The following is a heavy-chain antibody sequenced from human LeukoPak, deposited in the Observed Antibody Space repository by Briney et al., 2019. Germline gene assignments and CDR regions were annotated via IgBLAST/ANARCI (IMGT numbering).Heavy chain of an antibody. CDR1: GGSISSYY. CDR3: AGSSFSSGWPNWFDP. Sequence: SETLSLTCTVSGGSISSYYWNWILQPPGKVLEWIGYIYYSGTTNYNPSLNSRVTISVDTSKNQFSLKLNSVTAADTAVYYCAGSSFSSGWPNWFDPWGQGTLVTVSS. CDR2: IYYSGTT. V-gene: IGHV4-59*08. J-gene: IGHJ5*02. D-gene: IGHD6-19*01.